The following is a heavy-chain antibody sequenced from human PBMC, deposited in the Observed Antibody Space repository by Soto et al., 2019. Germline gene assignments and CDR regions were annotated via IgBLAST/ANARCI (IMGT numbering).Heavy chain of an antibody. D-gene: IGHD3-16*01. CDR3: AKAPYYYGXDV. CDR2: IGCSGGST. CDR1: GFTFSSCA. J-gene: IGHJ6*02. Sequence: GGSLRLSCAASGFTFSSCAMSWVRQAPGKGLEWVSSIGCSGGSTYYADSVKVRFTISRDNSKNKLYLKMNSLRAEDTAVYYCAKAPYYYGXDVWVQGSTVTXS. V-gene: IGHV3-23*01.